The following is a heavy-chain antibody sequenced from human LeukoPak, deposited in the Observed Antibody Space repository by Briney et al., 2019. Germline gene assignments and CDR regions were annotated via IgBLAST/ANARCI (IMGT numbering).Heavy chain of an antibody. Sequence: GGSLRLSCAASGFPFSSYAMGWARQAPGKGLEWVSTISNSDDSTYYADSVKGRFTISRDNSENTLFLRMNSLRAEDTAVYYCAKATGYLLWGQGTLVIVSS. D-gene: IGHD1-14*01. CDR2: ISNSDDST. V-gene: IGHV3-23*01. CDR1: GFPFSSYA. J-gene: IGHJ4*02. CDR3: AKATGYLL.